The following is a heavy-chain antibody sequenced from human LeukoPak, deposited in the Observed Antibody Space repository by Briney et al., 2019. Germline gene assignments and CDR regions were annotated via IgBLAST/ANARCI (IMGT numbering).Heavy chain of an antibody. CDR1: GYPFTGYY. CDR2: INPTGTGT. D-gene: IGHD2-8*02. Sequence: GASVKVSCKASGYPFTGYYIHWVRQAPGQGLEWMGWINPTGTGTNYAQKFRGRVTLTRDTSTTTVYMELSSLRSEDTAVYYCAREESGGYFDYWGQGTPVTVSS. J-gene: IGHJ4*02. CDR3: AREESGGYFDY. V-gene: IGHV1-2*02.